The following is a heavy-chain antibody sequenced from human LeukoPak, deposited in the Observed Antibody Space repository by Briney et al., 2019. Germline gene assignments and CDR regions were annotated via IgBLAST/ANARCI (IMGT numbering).Heavy chain of an antibody. CDR2: IYYSGST. Sequence: SETLSLTCTVSGGSISSYYWSWIRQPPGKGLEWIGYIYYSGSTNYNPSLKSRVTISVDTSKNQFSLKLSSVTAADTAVYYCARESWGSATATRWFDPWGQGTLVTVSS. V-gene: IGHV4-59*01. D-gene: IGHD3-16*01. J-gene: IGHJ5*02. CDR1: GGSISSYY. CDR3: ARESWGSATATRWFDP.